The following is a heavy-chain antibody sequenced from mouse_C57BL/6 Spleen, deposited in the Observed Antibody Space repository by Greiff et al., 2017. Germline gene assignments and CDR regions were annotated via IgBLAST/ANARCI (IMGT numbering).Heavy chain of an antibody. CDR3: ARQGSNYDFDY. CDR2: ISNLAYSI. CDR1: GFTFSDYG. J-gene: IGHJ2*01. D-gene: IGHD2-5*01. V-gene: IGHV5-15*01. Sequence: EVQLVESGGGLVQPGGSLKLSCAASGFTFSDYGMAWVRQAPRKGPEWVAFISNLAYSIYYADTVTGRFTISRENAKNTLYLEMSSLRSEDTAMYYCARQGSNYDFDYRGQGTTLTVSS.